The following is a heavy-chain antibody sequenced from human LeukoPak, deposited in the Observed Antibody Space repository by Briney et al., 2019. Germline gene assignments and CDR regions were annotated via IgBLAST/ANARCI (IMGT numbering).Heavy chain of an antibody. J-gene: IGHJ4*02. CDR1: GFTFSSYA. Sequence: GGSLRLSCAASGFTFSSYAMSWVRQAPGKGLEWVSAISGSGGSTYYADSVKGRFTISRDNSKNTLYLQMNSLSTEDTAVYYCASGYSSDYGGNVYWGRGTLVTVSS. V-gene: IGHV3-23*01. CDR2: ISGSGGST. CDR3: ASGYSSDYGGNVY. D-gene: IGHD4-23*01.